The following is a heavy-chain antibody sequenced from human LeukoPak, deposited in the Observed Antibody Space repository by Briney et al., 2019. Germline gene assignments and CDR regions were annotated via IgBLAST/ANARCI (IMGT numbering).Heavy chain of an antibody. V-gene: IGHV4-59*04. Sequence: SETLSLTCTVSGGSISSYYWSWIRQPPGKGLEWIGYIYYSGSTYYNPSLKSRVTISVDTSKNQFSLKLSSVTAADTAVYYCARGLERREGWFDPWGQGTLVTVSS. CDR1: GGSISSYY. D-gene: IGHD1-1*01. CDR2: IYYSGST. CDR3: ARGLERREGWFDP. J-gene: IGHJ5*02.